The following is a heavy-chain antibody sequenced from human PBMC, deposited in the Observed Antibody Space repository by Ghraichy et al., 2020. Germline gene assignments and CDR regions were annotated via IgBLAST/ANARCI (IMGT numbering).Heavy chain of an antibody. CDR2: IYYSGST. CDR1: GGSISSSSYY. V-gene: IGHV4-39*07. D-gene: IGHD3-3*01. J-gene: IGHJ4*02. CDR3: ARQDKTIFGVVDIYFDY. Sequence: SETLSLTCTVSGGSISSSSYYWGWIRQPPGKGLEWIGSIYYSGSTYYNPSLKSRVTISVDTSKNQFSLKLSSVTAADTAVYYCARQDKTIFGVVDIYFDYWGQGTLVTVSS.